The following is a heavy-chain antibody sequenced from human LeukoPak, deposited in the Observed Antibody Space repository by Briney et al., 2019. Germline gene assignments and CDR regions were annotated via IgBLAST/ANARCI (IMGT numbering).Heavy chain of an antibody. CDR1: GYTFTSHY. V-gene: IGHV1-46*01. J-gene: IGHJ4*02. CDR3: ARDVASHMGLANYFDY. Sequence: ASVKVSCKASGYTFTSHYIHGVRQAPGQGLAGMGVISPSGGSTTYAQKFQGRVTMNRDTSTSTVYMDLSSLRSDDTAVYYCARDVASHMGLANYFDYWGQGALVIVSS. D-gene: IGHD2-2*01. CDR2: ISPSGGST.